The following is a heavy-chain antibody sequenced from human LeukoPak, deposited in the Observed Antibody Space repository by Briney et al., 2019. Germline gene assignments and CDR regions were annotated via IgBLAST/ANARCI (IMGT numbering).Heavy chain of an antibody. CDR1: GFIFSNYN. J-gene: IGHJ4*02. CDR3: VRDTIGDWNYDRWTYDFDY. V-gene: IGHV3-48*01. D-gene: IGHD1-7*01. CDR2: ISSGSSTI. Sequence: GSLRLSCAASGFIFSNYNMNWVRQAPGKGLEWLSFISSGSSTIYYADSVKGRFTISRDNAKNSLYLQMNSLKAEDTAVYYCVRDTIGDWNYDRWTYDFDYWGQGTLVTVSS.